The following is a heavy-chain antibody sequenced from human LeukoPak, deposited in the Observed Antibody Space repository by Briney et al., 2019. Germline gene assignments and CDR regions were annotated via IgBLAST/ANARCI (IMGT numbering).Heavy chain of an antibody. CDR3: ARQRPIDY. V-gene: IGHV3-21*01. CDR1: GFNFNNYH. CDR2: ISSGSSHV. D-gene: IGHD6-25*01. Sequence: PAGSLRLSCAASGFNFNNYHMNWVRQAPGKGLEWVSSISSGSSHVYYADSVKGRFTISRDDAKHSLYLQMNSLRAEDTAVYYCARQRPIDYWGQGILVTVSS. J-gene: IGHJ4*02.